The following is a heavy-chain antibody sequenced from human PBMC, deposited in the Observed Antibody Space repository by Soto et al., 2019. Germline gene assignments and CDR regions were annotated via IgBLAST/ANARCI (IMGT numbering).Heavy chain of an antibody. J-gene: IGHJ6*03. Sequence: QVQLVQSGAEVKKPGSSVKISCTTSGDTCFNYTFTWVRRAPGQGLEWMGRVIPLLDASNYAEKFQDRGTITADKSTSTAYMELSGLKSDDSAIYYCASGKSQMTQDRMGFYYYMDVWGKGTTVTVSS. CDR1: GDTCFNYT. D-gene: IGHD2-15*01. V-gene: IGHV1-69*08. CDR2: VIPLLDAS. CDR3: ASGKSQMTQDRMGFYYYMDV.